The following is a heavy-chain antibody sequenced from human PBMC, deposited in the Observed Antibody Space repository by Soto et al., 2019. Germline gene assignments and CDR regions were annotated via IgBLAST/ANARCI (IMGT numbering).Heavy chain of an antibody. CDR3: ARHAGYYGSGSYNYFDY. J-gene: IGHJ4*02. Sequence: SVKVSCKASGGTFSSYAISWVRQAPGQGLEWMGGIIPIFGTANYAQKFQGRVTITADESTSTAYMELSSLRSEDTAVYYCARHAGYYGSGSYNYFDYWGQGTLVTVSS. V-gene: IGHV1-69*13. CDR2: IIPIFGTA. CDR1: GGTFSSYA. D-gene: IGHD3-10*01.